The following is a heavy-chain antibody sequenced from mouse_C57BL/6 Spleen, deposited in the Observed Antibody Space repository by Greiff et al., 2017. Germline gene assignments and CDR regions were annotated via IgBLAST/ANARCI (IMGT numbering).Heavy chain of an antibody. J-gene: IGHJ3*01. D-gene: IGHD2-4*01. CDR1: GYTFTDYN. V-gene: IGHV1-18*01. CDR2: INPNNGGT. Sequence: EVQLKESGPELVKPGASVKIPCKASGYTFTDYNMDWVKQSHGKSLEWIGDINPNNGGTIYNQKFKGKATLTVDKSSSTAYMELRSLTSEDTAVYYCARSGDDYAWFAYWGQGTLVTVSA. CDR3: ARSGDDYAWFAY.